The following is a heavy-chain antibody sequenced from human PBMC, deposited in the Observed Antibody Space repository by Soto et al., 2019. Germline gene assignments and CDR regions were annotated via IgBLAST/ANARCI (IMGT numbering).Heavy chain of an antibody. CDR2: IYYSEST. CDR3: AINYGSREGMDV. D-gene: IGHD3-10*01. V-gene: IGHV4-39*01. J-gene: IGHJ6*02. Sequence: PSETLSLTCTVSGGSISSSNYYWGWIRQPPGKGLEWIGSIYYSESTYYNPSLKSRVTISVDTSMNQFSLKLSSVTAADTAVYYCAINYGSREGMDVWGQGTTVTVSS. CDR1: GGSISSSNYY.